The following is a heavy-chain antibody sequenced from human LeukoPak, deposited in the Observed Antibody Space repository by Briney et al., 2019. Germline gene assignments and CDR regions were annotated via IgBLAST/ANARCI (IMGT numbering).Heavy chain of an antibody. J-gene: IGHJ3*02. CDR3: ARVCDILTGYYYRIDAFDI. Sequence: SETLSLTCTVSGGSISSYYWSWIRQPAGKGLEWIGRIYTSGSTNYNPSLKSRVTISVDTSKNQFSLKLSSVTAADTAVYYCARVCDILTGYYYRIDAFDIWGQGTMVTVSS. V-gene: IGHV4-4*07. CDR1: GGSISSYY. D-gene: IGHD3-9*01. CDR2: IYTSGST.